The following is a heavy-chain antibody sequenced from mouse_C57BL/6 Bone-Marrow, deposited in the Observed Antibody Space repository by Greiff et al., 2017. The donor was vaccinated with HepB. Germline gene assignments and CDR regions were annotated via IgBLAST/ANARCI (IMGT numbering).Heavy chain of an antibody. J-gene: IGHJ3*01. CDR3: AKRTMDYGSSYGFAY. Sequence: VKLVESGPGLVQPSQSLSITCTVSGFSLTSYGVHWVRQSPGKGLEWLGVIWRGGSTDYNAAFMSRLSITKDNSKSQVFFKMNSLQADDTAIYYCAKRTMDYGSSYGFAYWGQGTLVTVSA. CDR2: IWRGGST. CDR1: GFSLTSYG. V-gene: IGHV2-5*01. D-gene: IGHD1-1*01.